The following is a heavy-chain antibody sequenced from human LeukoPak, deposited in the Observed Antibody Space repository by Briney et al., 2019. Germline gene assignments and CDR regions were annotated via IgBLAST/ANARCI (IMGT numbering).Heavy chain of an antibody. D-gene: IGHD1-14*01. V-gene: IGHV3-30*18. CDR3: AKEPDY. CDR1: GFNLSYYD. J-gene: IGHJ4*02. CDR2: ISYGGTNK. Sequence: PGGSLRLSCAASGFNLSYYDMHWVRQAPGKGLEWMAVISYGGTNKYYADSVKGRFTISSDNSKNTLYLQMNSLRVEDTAVYFCAKEPDYWGQGTLVTVSS.